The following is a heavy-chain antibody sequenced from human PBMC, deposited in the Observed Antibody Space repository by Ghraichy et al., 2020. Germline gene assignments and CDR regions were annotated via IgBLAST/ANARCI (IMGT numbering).Heavy chain of an antibody. V-gene: IGHV3-74*01. CDR1: GFTFSSYW. CDR2: INSDGSST. J-gene: IGHJ5*02. D-gene: IGHD3-10*01. CDR3: ARERRVTMVWGVNNWFDP. Sequence: GGSLRLSCAASGFTFSSYWMHWVRQAPGKGLVWVSRINSDGSSTSYADSVKGRFTISRDNAKNTLYLQMNSLRAEDTAVYYCARERRVTMVWGVNNWFDPWGQGTLVTVSS.